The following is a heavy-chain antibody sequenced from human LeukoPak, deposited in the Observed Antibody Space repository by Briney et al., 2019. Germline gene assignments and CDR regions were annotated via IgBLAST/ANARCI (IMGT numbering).Heavy chain of an antibody. Sequence: PGGSLRLSCEASGFTFTTYSMTWVRQAPGRGLEWVSIISSGSSAIFSADALKGRFTISRDDAKNLLYLDMNSLRAEDTAVYYCARGHTAVTRHFDFWGQGTLVTVSS. CDR1: GFTFTTYS. CDR2: ISSGSSAI. CDR3: ARGHTAVTRHFDF. V-gene: IGHV3-21*01. D-gene: IGHD4-17*01. J-gene: IGHJ4*02.